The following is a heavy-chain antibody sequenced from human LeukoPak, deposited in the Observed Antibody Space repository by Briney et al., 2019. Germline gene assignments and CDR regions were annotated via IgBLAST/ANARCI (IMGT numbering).Heavy chain of an antibody. J-gene: IGHJ4*02. CDR1: GFTFSDYY. D-gene: IGHD4-17*01. CDR3: ARVTTVTPAFDY. CDR2: ISSSSSYT. Sequence: GGSLRLSCAASGFTFSDYYMSWIRRAPGKGLEWVSYISSSSSYTNYADSVKGRFTISRDNAKNSLYLQMNSLRAEDTAVYYCARVTTVTPAFDYWGQGTLVTVSS. V-gene: IGHV3-11*03.